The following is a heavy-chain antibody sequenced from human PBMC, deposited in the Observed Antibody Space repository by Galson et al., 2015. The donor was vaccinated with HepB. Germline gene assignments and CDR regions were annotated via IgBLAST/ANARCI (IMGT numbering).Heavy chain of an antibody. D-gene: IGHD3-10*01. CDR3: ATTPGRGWFDP. V-gene: IGHV4-39*01. J-gene: IGHJ5*02. Sequence: LSLTCTVSGGSIRSSSYYWGWIRQPPGKGLEWIGSIYYSGSTYYNPSLKSRVTISVDTSKNQFSLKLSSVTAADTAVYYCATTPGRGWFDPWGQGTLVTVSS. CDR1: GGSIRSSSYY. CDR2: IYYSGST.